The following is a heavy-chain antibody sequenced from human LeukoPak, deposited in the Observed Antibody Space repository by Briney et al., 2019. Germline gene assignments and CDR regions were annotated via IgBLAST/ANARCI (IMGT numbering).Heavy chain of an antibody. D-gene: IGHD2-2*01. J-gene: IGHJ4*01. CDR3: ARVPALDRIVEVPAASVDY. CDR2: IIPILGIA. CDR1: GGTFSSYT. V-gene: IGHV1-69*02. Sequence: SVKVSCKACGGTFSSYTISWVRQAPGQGLEWMGRIIPILGIANYAQKFQGRVTNTADKSTSPAYMELSSLSSEDTAVYSCARVPALDRIVEVPAASVDYWGHGTLVTVSS.